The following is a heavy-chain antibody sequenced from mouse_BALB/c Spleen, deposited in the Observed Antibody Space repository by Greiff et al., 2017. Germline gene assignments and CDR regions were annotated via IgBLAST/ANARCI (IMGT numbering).Heavy chain of an antibody. CDR2: IWSGGST. V-gene: IGHV2-2*02. Sequence: VQLKESGPGLVQPSQSLSITCTVSGFSLTSYGVHWVRQSPGKGLEWLGVIWSGGSTDYNAAFISRLSISKDNSKSQVFFKMNSLQANDTAIYYCARKLGQGSLYAMDYWGQGTSVTVSS. CDR1: GFSLTSYG. J-gene: IGHJ4*01. CDR3: ARKLGQGSLYAMDY. D-gene: IGHD4-1*01.